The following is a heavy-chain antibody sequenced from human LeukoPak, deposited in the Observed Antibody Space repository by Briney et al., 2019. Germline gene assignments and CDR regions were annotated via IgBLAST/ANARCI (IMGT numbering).Heavy chain of an antibody. D-gene: IGHD3-10*01. V-gene: IGHV3-30*04. CDR3: ARAIYGSGSHYCDY. CDR2: ISYAGSNK. J-gene: IGHJ4*02. CDR1: GLTFSTYA. Sequence: GGALRLSCAASGLTFSTYAMHWVRQAPGKGLEGVAVISYAGSNKYYADSVKGRFTISRDNSKNTLYLQMNSLRAEDTAVYYCARAIYGSGSHYCDYWGQGTLVTVSS.